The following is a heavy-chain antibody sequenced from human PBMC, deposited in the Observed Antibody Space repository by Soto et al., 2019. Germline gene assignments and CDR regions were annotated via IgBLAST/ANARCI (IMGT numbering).Heavy chain of an antibody. Sequence: GGSLRLSCAASGFTFSTYAMAWVRQAPGKGLEWVSLISWDGDSTYYADSVKGRFTISRDNSKNSLYLQMNSLRTEDTALYYCAKDGNSGSYYLFDYWGQGTLVTVSS. CDR3: AKDGNSGSYYLFDY. V-gene: IGHV3-43*02. CDR1: GFTFSTYA. D-gene: IGHD1-26*01. J-gene: IGHJ4*02. CDR2: ISWDGDST.